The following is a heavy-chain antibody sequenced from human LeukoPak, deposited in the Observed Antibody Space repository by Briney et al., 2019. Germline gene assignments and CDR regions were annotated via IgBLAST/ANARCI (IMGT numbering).Heavy chain of an antibody. CDR2: MNPNSGNT. CDR3: ARTYCSGGSCYPIFDY. CDR1: GYTFTSYD. V-gene: IGHV1-8*01. J-gene: IGHJ4*02. D-gene: IGHD2-15*01. Sequence: ASVKVSCKASGYTFTSYDINWVRQATGQGLEWMGWMNPNSGNTGYAQKFQGRVTMTRNTSISTAYMELSSLRSEDTAVYYCARTYCSGGSCYPIFDYWGQGTLVTVFS.